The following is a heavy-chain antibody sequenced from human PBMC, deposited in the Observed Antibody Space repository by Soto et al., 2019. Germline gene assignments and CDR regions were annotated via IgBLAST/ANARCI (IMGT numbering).Heavy chain of an antibody. V-gene: IGHV3-30*09. CDR3: ARQGMAARKYHNKYLDV. J-gene: IGHJ6*02. D-gene: IGHD6-6*01. CDR1: GFTFSDYA. CDR2: ISYDASSK. Sequence: QVQLVESGGGVVQPGRSLRLSCAASGFTFSDYAMHWVRQPPGKGLEWVTLISYDASSKYLADSVKGRFAISRDNSSNELFLQIKSLRPEDKAVYYCARQGMAARKYHNKYLDVWGQATTVIVSS.